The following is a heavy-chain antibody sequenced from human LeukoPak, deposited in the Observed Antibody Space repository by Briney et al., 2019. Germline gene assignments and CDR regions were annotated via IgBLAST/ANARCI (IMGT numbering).Heavy chain of an antibody. CDR3: ARDAPPYGGNSGGFDY. Sequence: ASVKVSCKASGGTFSSYAISWVRQAPGRGLEWMGGIIPIFGTANYAQKFQGRVTITADESTSTAYMELSSLRSEDTAVYYCARDAPPYGGNSGGFDYWGQGTLVTVSS. CDR2: IIPIFGTA. CDR1: GGTFSSYA. D-gene: IGHD4-23*01. J-gene: IGHJ4*02. V-gene: IGHV1-69*13.